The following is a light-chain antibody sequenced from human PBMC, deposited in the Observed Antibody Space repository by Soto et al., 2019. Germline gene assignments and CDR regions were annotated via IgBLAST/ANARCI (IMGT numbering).Light chain of an antibody. J-gene: IGKJ1*01. Sequence: EIVMTQSPSTLSVSPGERATLSCRASQSVSSNLAWYQQKPGQAPRLLIYGASTRATGIPARFSGRGSGTDFTLIISRLEPEDFAVYYCQQYSKWPPWTFGQGTKVDIK. V-gene: IGKV3-15*01. CDR2: GAS. CDR1: QSVSSN. CDR3: QQYSKWPPWT.